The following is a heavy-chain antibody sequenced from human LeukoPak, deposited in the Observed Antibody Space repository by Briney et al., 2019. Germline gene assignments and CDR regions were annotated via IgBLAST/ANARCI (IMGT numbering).Heavy chain of an antibody. CDR2: ISGSGESK. CDR1: GFTFSSYA. V-gene: IGHV3-23*01. CDR3: ARGGYNWDTDAGWFDP. D-gene: IGHD1/OR15-1a*01. Sequence: GGSLRLSCAAAGFTFSSYAMHWVRQVAGKGLEWVSGISGSGESKFHADSVKGRFTVSRDNSKNTLYLQMNSLRVEDTAVYYCARGGYNWDTDAGWFDPWGLGTLVTVSS. J-gene: IGHJ5*02.